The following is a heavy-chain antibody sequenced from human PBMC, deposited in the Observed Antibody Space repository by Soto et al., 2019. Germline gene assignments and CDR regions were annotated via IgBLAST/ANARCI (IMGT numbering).Heavy chain of an antibody. Sequence: ASVKVSCKASGYTFTSYYMHWVRQAPGQGLEWMGIINPSGGSTSYAQKFQGRVTMTRDTSTSTAYMELRSLRSDDTAVYYCERRGYYYGMDVWGQGTTVTVSS. J-gene: IGHJ6*02. CDR2: INPSGGST. CDR1: GYTFTSYY. CDR3: ERRGYYYGMDV. V-gene: IGHV1-46*01.